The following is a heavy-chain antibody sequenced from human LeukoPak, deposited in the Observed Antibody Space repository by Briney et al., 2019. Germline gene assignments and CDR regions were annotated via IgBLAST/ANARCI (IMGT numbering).Heavy chain of an antibody. CDR3: ARGRADFDY. J-gene: IGHJ4*02. CDR1: GGSFSGYY. Sequence: SETLSLTCAVYGGSFSGYYWSWIRQPPGKGLEWIGEINHSGSTNYNLSLKSRVTISVDTSKNQFSLKLSSVTAADTAVYYCARGRADFDYWGQGTLVTVSS. V-gene: IGHV4-34*01. CDR2: INHSGST.